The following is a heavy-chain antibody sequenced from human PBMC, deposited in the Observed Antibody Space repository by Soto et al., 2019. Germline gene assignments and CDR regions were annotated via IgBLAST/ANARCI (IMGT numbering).Heavy chain of an antibody. CDR3: ARHSFKGDDFWSGYYYFDY. J-gene: IGHJ4*02. Sequence: SETLPLTCTVAGGSIISYYWSWIRQPPGKGLEWIGYIYYSGSTNYNPSLKSRVTISVDTSKNQFSLKLSSVTAADTAVYYCARHSFKGDDFWSGYYYFDYWGQGTLVTVSS. V-gene: IGHV4-59*08. D-gene: IGHD3-3*01. CDR1: GGSIISYY. CDR2: IYYSGST.